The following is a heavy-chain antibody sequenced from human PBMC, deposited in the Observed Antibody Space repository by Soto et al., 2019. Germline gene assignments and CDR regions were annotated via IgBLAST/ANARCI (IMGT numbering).Heavy chain of an antibody. CDR3: ARGGIQLGLFDY. Sequence: QVQLQESGPGLVKPSETLSLICTVSGGSISSYYWSWIRQPPGKELEWIGYIYYSGNTNYNPSLKSRVTLSVDTSKNQFSLKLSSVTAADTAVYYCARGGIQLGLFDYWGQGTLVTVSS. CDR2: IYYSGNT. D-gene: IGHD1-1*01. V-gene: IGHV4-59*01. J-gene: IGHJ4*02. CDR1: GGSISSYY.